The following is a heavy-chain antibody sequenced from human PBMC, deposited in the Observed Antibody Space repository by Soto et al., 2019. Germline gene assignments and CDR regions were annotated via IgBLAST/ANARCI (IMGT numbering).Heavy chain of an antibody. CDR2: ISGSGSST. D-gene: IGHD2-2*01. Sequence: PGGSLRLSCVASGFTADDYAMHWVRQAPGKGLEWVSAISGSGSSTYYADSVKGRFTISRDNSKNTLYLQMSSLRAEDTAVYYCARRSPTWAFDIWGQGTMVTVSS. J-gene: IGHJ3*02. CDR3: ARRSPTWAFDI. V-gene: IGHV3-23*01. CDR1: GFTADDYA.